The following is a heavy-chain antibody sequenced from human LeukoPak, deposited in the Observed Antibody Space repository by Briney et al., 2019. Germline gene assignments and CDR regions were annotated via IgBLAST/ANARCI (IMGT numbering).Heavy chain of an antibody. CDR1: GFTFSSYW. Sequence: GGSLRLSCAASGFTFSSYWMYWVRQAPGKGPVWVARINTDGGSLNYADSVKGRFTISRDNAKNTLYLQMYSLGAEDTAVYYCARRINYYDSSGYYYVRYFDSWGQGTLVAVSS. J-gene: IGHJ4*02. V-gene: IGHV3-74*01. D-gene: IGHD3-22*01. CDR2: INTDGGSL. CDR3: ARRINYYDSSGYYYVRYFDS.